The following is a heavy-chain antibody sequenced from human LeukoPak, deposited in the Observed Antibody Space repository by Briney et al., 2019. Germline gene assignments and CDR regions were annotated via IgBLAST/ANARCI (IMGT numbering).Heavy chain of an antibody. J-gene: IGHJ6*03. Sequence: GGSLRLSCAASGFTFTNYAMTWVRQAPGKGLQWVSGISGSGDYTYYTDSVKGRFTISRDKSKNTLSLQMNSLRAEDAAVYYCAKVSDYDFWSGYSDKYYMDVWGKGTTVTVSS. CDR2: ISGSGDYT. CDR3: AKVSDYDFWSGYSDKYYMDV. CDR1: GFTFTNYA. D-gene: IGHD3-3*01. V-gene: IGHV3-23*01.